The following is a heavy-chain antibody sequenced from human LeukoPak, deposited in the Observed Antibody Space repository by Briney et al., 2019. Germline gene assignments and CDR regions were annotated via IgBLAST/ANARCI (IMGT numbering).Heavy chain of an antibody. CDR3: ARETGYCNTTSCLFDS. J-gene: IGHJ4*02. D-gene: IGHD2-2*01. CDR1: GDSVSSNSAA. Sequence: SQTLPLTCAISGDSVSSNSAAWNWIRQSPSRGLEWLGRTYYRSKWYNDYAVSVKSRLTINPDTSKSQFSLQLNSVTPEDTAVYYCARETGYCNTTSCLFDSWGQGTLVTASS. CDR2: TYYRSKWYN. V-gene: IGHV6-1*01.